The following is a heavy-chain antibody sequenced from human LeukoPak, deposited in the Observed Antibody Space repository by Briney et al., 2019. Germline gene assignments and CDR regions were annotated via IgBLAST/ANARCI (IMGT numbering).Heavy chain of an antibody. J-gene: IGHJ4*02. CDR2: IFHTGNS. Sequence: SETLSLTCTVSGGSISTFYWSWLRQPPGKGLEWIAYIFHTGNSNYNPSLKGRVTISVDTSKNQFSLKLSSVTAADTAVYYCAGHHPRNTVDFWGQGTLVTVSS. CDR1: GGSISTFY. D-gene: IGHD2/OR15-2a*01. V-gene: IGHV4-59*08. CDR3: AGHHPRNTVDF.